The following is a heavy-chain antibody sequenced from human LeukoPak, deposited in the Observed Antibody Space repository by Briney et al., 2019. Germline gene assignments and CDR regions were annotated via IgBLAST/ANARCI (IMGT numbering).Heavy chain of an antibody. Sequence: GGSLRLSCAASGFTFSSHSMNWVRQAPGKGLEWVAVIWYDGSNKYYADSVKGRFTISRDDSKNTPYLQMNSLRAEDTAVYYCAREDSGYYYGIRYWGQGTLVTVSS. CDR2: IWYDGSNK. V-gene: IGHV3-33*08. J-gene: IGHJ4*02. CDR3: AREDSGYYYGIRY. D-gene: IGHD3-22*01. CDR1: GFTFSSHS.